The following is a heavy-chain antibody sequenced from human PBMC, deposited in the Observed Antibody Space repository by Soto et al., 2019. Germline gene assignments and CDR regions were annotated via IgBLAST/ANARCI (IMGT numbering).Heavy chain of an antibody. J-gene: IGHJ6*03. CDR3: ARGEYQLYYYYYHMDV. V-gene: IGHV1-8*01. Sequence: GASVKVSCKASGYTFTSYDINWVRQATGQGLEWMGWMNPNSGNTGYAQKFQGRVTMTRNTSISTAYMELSSLRSEDTAVYYCARGEYQLYYYYYHMDVWGKGTTVTVPS. CDR2: MNPNSGNT. CDR1: GYTFTSYD. D-gene: IGHD2-2*01.